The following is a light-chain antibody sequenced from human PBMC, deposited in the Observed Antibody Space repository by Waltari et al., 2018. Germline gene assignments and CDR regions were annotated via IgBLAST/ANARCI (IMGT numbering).Light chain of an antibody. CDR1: SLRSYY. CDR2: GKN. CDR3: NSRDSSGNLYWV. V-gene: IGLV3-19*01. J-gene: IGLJ3*02. Sequence: SSEVTQDPAVSVALGQTVRITCQGDSLRSYYASWYQQKPGQAPVLVIYGKNNRPSGIPDRFSGSSSGNTASLTITGAQAEDEADYYCNSRDSSGNLYWVFGGGTKLTVL.